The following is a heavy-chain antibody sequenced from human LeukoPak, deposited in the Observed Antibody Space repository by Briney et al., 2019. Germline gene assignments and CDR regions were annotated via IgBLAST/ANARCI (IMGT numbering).Heavy chain of an antibody. D-gene: IGHD6-19*01. J-gene: IGHJ4*02. CDR3: ATAVAGSYYFDY. CDR2: IYYSGST. V-gene: IGHV4-39*01. Sequence: SETLSLTCTVSGGSISSSSYYWGWIRQPPGKGLEWIGSIYYSGSTYYNPSLKSRVTISVDTSKNQFSLKLSSVTAADTAVYYCATAVAGSYYFDYWGQGTLVTVSS. CDR1: GGSISSSSYY.